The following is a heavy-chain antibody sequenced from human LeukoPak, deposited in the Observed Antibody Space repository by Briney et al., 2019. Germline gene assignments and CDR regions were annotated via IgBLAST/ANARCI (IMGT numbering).Heavy chain of an antibody. Sequence: GASVKVSCKASGYTFTGYYMHWVRQAPGQGLEWMGWINPNSGGTNYAQRFQGRVTMTRDTSISTAYMELSRLRSDDTAVYYCARVNTAMVHFDYWGQGTLVIVSS. J-gene: IGHJ4*02. CDR2: INPNSGGT. CDR3: ARVNTAMVHFDY. V-gene: IGHV1-2*02. D-gene: IGHD5-18*01. CDR1: GYTFTGYY.